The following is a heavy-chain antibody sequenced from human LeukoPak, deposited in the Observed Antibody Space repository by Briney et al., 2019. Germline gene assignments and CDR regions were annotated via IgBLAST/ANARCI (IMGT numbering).Heavy chain of an antibody. CDR1: GGSISSSSYY. CDR3: ARDPQVYGFNY. D-gene: IGHD3-10*01. CDR2: IDYGGST. Sequence: SETLSLTRTVSGGSISSSSYYWGWIRQPPGKGLEWIGSIDYGGSTYYNPSLESRVSISVDTSKKHFSLKLSSVTAADTAVYYCARDPQVYGFNYWGQGTLVTVSS. J-gene: IGHJ4*02. V-gene: IGHV4-39*07.